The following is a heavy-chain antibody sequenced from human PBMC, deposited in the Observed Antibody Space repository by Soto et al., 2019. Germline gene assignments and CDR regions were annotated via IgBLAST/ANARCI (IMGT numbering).Heavy chain of an antibody. CDR1: GGSISSCDYY. D-gene: IGHD2-8*01. CDR3: ARNGALDY. Sequence: QVQLQESGPGLVKPSQTLSLTCTVSGGSISSCDYYWSWIRQPPGKGLERIGYILYSGTTNYNPSLESRLTISVDTSKNQFSRKLTSVTAADTAVYYCARNGALDYWGRGTLVTVSS. V-gene: IGHV4-30-4*01. CDR2: ILYSGTT. J-gene: IGHJ4*02.